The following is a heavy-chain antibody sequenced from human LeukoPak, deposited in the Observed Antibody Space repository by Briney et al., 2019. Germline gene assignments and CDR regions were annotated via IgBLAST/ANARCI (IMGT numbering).Heavy chain of an antibody. CDR1: DDSITMYY. CDR2: IYYTGST. D-gene: IGHD1-26*01. J-gene: IGHJ5*02. Sequence: SETLSLTCSVSDDSITMYYWTWIRQPPGKGLEWIGYIYYTGSTSYNPSLKSRVTMSLDASKNQFSLELNSVTPADTAVYYCARGGNYWPQWWFDPWGRGTLVSVSS. CDR3: ARGGNYWPQWWFDP. V-gene: IGHV4-59*01.